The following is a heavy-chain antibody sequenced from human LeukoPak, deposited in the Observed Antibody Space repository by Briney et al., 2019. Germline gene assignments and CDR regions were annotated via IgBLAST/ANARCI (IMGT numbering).Heavy chain of an antibody. D-gene: IGHD3-16*01. CDR2: ISGSGGST. CDR3: AKDFGLGLMAITFGGVTSGAFDI. V-gene: IGHV3-23*01. J-gene: IGHJ3*02. Sequence: GGSLRLSCAASGFTFSSYAMSWVRQAPGKGLEWVSAISGSGGSTYYADSVKGRFTISRDNSKNTLYLQTNSLRAEDTAVYYCAKDFGLGLMAITFGGVTSGAFDIWGQGTMVTVSS. CDR1: GFTFSSYA.